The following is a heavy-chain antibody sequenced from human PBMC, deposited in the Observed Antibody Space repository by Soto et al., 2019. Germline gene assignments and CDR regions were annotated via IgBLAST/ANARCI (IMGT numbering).Heavy chain of an antibody. D-gene: IGHD1-26*01. Sequence: QNTLKESGPTLVKPTQTLTLTCSLSGFSLNTRAVGVGWIRQPPGKALEWLALISWDDNKRYRPSLESRLSIAKDTSGNQVVLTMTNVDPLDTATYYCAHRALSGSRYYFDFWGLGTLVTVSS. CDR2: ISWDDNK. V-gene: IGHV2-5*02. CDR3: AHRALSGSRYYFDF. CDR1: GFSLNTRAVG. J-gene: IGHJ4*02.